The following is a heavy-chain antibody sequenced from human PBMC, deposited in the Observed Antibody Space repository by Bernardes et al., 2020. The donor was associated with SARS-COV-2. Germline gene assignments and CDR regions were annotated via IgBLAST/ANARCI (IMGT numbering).Heavy chain of an antibody. CDR2: IYYSGST. J-gene: IGHJ3*02. Sequence: SETLSLTRTVSGGSVSSGSYYWSWIRQPPGKGLEWIGYIYYSGSTNYNPSLKSRVTISVDTSKNQFSLKLSSVTAADTAVYYCARDNMELILAFDIWGQGTMVTVSS. CDR1: GGSVSSGSYY. CDR3: ARDNMELILAFDI. D-gene: IGHD1-7*01. V-gene: IGHV4-61*01.